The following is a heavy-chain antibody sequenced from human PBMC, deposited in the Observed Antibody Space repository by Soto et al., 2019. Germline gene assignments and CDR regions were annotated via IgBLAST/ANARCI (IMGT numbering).Heavy chain of an antibody. J-gene: IGHJ6*02. CDR3: ARVGVRGYSYVNEVSYSYGLDV. CDR1: GFTFSSYD. V-gene: IGHV3-13*01. D-gene: IGHD5-18*01. Sequence: GGSLRLSCAASGFTFSSYDMHWVRQATGKGLEWVSGIDTSGDTDYPDSVKGRFTISRENARDSLYLQMNSLRAEDTAVDYCARVGVRGYSYVNEVSYSYGLDVWGQGTTVTVSS. CDR2: IDTSGDT.